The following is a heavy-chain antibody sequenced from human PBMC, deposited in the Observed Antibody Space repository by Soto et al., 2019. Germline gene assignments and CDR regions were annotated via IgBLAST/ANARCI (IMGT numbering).Heavy chain of an antibody. D-gene: IGHD5-18*01. CDR2: SYYSGST. J-gene: IGHJ5*02. CDR1: GGSISSYD. CDR3: ERGVVDTGFYAWTKWFDL. Sequence: PSENLSLTSTVSGGSISSYDWSWIRQPPGKGLEWIGYSYYSGSTNYNPSLKSRVTISVDTSKNQFSLKLSSVTAADTAVYNCERGVVDTGFYAWTKWFDLWGQGMLVTV. V-gene: IGHV4-59*01.